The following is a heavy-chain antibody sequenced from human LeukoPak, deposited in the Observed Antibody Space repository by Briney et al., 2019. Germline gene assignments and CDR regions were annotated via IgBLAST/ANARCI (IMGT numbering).Heavy chain of an antibody. Sequence: ASVKASCKASGYTFTSYDINWVRQATGQGLEWMGWMNPNSGNTGYAQKFQGRVTMTRNTSISTAYMELSSLRSEDTAVYYCARTLKGREILGSRLGELSLGYYWGQGTLVTVSS. V-gene: IGHV1-8*01. CDR1: GYTFTSYD. D-gene: IGHD3-16*02. CDR3: ARTLKGREILGSRLGELSLGYY. J-gene: IGHJ4*02. CDR2: MNPNSGNT.